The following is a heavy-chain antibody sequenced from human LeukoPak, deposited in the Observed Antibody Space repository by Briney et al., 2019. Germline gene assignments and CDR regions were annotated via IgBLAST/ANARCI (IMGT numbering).Heavy chain of an antibody. CDR1: GASISSSNW. D-gene: IGHD3-22*01. V-gene: IGHV4-4*02. CDR2: IYHSGST. CDR3: ARDGYYDSSGYYYSDY. Sequence: PSGTLSLTCAVSGASISSSNWLSWVRQPPGKGLEWIGEIYHSGSTNYNPSLKSRVTISVDTSKNQFSLKLSSVTAADTAVYYCARDGYYDSSGYYYSDYWGQGTLVTVSS. J-gene: IGHJ4*02.